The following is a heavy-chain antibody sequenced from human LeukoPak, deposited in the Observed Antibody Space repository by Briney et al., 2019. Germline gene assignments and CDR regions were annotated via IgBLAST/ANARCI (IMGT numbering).Heavy chain of an antibody. Sequence: GGSLRLSCAASGNYWMHWVRQAPEKGLVWVSRLNSDGSTKSYADSVKGRFTISSDNAKNTVYLQMNSLRAEDTAVYYCARDDYGDFGPDYWGQGTLVTVSS. D-gene: IGHD4-17*01. CDR1: GNYW. J-gene: IGHJ4*02. CDR3: ARDDYGDFGPDY. CDR2: LNSDGSTK. V-gene: IGHV3-74*01.